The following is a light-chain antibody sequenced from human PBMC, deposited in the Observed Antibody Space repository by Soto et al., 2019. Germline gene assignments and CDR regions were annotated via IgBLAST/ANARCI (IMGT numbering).Light chain of an antibody. V-gene: IGKV1-17*03. J-gene: IGKJ2*01. CDR1: PDITRF. CDR3: LQHNSYPYT. CDR2: ETS. Sequence: DVQMPQSPSAMSASVGARVTITCRASPDITRFVAWFQQKPGKAPEHLLYETSRLQPGVPSRFSGSGPGTEFTLTISGLQPEDLATYYCLQHNSYPYTFGQGTKLEIK.